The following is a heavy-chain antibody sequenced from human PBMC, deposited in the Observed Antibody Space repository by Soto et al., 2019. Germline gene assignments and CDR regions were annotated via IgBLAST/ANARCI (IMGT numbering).Heavy chain of an antibody. CDR3: AGLAVSTRWGYYYYYGMDV. J-gene: IGHJ6*02. D-gene: IGHD7-27*01. CDR1: GYTFTSYG. CDR2: ISAYNGNT. Sequence: QVQLVQSGAEVKKPGASVKVACKASGYTFTSYGISWVRQAPGQGLEWMGWISAYNGNTNYAQKLQGRVTMTTDTSTSTAYMELESLRSVDTAVYYCAGLAVSTRWGYYYYYGMDVWGQGTTVTVSS. V-gene: IGHV1-18*04.